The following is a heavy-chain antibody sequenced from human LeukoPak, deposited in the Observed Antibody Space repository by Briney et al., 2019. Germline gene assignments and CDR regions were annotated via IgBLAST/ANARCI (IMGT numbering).Heavy chain of an antibody. V-gene: IGHV4-59*01. Sequence: SETLSLTCTVCGGSISSYYWSWIRQPPGKGLEWIGYIYYSGSTNYNPSLKSRVTISLDTSKNQFSLNLTSVTAADTAVYYCARFTPQGYGWGGYNRFDPWGQGTLVTVSS. CDR1: GGSISSYY. CDR2: IYYSGST. J-gene: IGHJ5*02. D-gene: IGHD3-16*01. CDR3: ARFTPQGYGWGGYNRFDP.